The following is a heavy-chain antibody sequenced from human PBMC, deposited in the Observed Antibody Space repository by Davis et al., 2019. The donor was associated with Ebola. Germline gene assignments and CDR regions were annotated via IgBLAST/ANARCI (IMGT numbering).Heavy chain of an antibody. CDR2: IYYSGIT. V-gene: IGHV4-39*07. CDR1: GGSIISSSSY. CDR3: ARGALIAAAGTGKDFDY. D-gene: IGHD6-13*01. Sequence: GSLRLSCTVSGGSIISSSSYWGWIRQPPRKGLEWIGSIYYSGITYYNPSLRSRVTISVDTSKNQFSLRLNSVTAADTAVYYCARGALIAAAGTGKDFDYWGQGTLVTVSS. J-gene: IGHJ4*02.